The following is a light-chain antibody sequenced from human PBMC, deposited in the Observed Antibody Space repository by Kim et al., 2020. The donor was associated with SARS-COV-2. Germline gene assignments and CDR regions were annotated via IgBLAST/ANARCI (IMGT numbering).Light chain of an antibody. V-gene: IGKV1D-12*01. CDR3: QQANSFPT. J-gene: IGKJ5*01. CDR1: QSISSW. Sequence: DIQMTQSPSSVSASVGDRVTITCRASQSISSWLAWYQQKPGKAPKLLIYAASSLQSGVPSRFSGSGSGTDFTLTISSLQPEDFATYYCQQANSFPTVGQGTRLEIK. CDR2: AAS.